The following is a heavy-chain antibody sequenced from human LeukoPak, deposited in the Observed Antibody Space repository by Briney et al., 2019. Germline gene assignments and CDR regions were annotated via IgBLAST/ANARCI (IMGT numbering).Heavy chain of an antibody. CDR2: FYPGDSDT. Sequence: GESLKISCKGSGYSFTSYWIGWVRQLPGKGLEWMGIFYPGDSDTRYSPPFEGQVTISADKSINTAYLKWSSLKASDTAMYYCVIYGSGSYFDYWGQGTLVIVSS. D-gene: IGHD3-10*01. J-gene: IGHJ4*02. V-gene: IGHV5-51*01. CDR3: VIYGSGSYFDY. CDR1: GYSFTSYW.